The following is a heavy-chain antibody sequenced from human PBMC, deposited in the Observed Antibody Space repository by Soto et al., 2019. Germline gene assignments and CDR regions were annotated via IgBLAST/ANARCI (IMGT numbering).Heavy chain of an antibody. CDR1: GFTFSNYW. CDR3: ATSKGGGSNCATTY. Sequence: EVQLVESGGALVQPGGSLRLSCAASGFTFSNYWMHWVRQAPGKGLVWISRMNSDGSNTVYADAGKGRFTISRDNAKNTLYLQMNSLRVEDTAVYYCATSKGGGSNCATTYWGQGTLVTVSS. J-gene: IGHJ4*02. CDR2: MNSDGSNT. D-gene: IGHD1-26*01. V-gene: IGHV3-74*01.